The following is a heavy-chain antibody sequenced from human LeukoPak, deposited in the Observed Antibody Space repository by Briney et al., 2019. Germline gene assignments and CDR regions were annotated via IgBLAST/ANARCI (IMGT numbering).Heavy chain of an antibody. CDR2: ISAYNGNT. CDR3: ARNPNMIAVAGTIYYYYYYGIDV. CDR1: GYTFTSYG. Sequence: ASVKVSCKASGYTFTSYGISWVRQAPGQGLEWMGWISAYNGNTNYAQKLQGRVTMTTDTSTSTAYMELRSLRSDDTAVYYCARNPNMIAVAGTIYYYYYYGIDVWGQGTTVTVSS. J-gene: IGHJ6*02. V-gene: IGHV1-18*01. D-gene: IGHD6-19*01.